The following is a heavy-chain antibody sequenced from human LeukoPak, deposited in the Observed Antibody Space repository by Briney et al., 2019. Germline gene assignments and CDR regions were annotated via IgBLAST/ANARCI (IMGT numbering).Heavy chain of an antibody. CDR2: VSRSGGDT. D-gene: IGHD1-14*01. CDR3: AKDYLPEPDY. J-gene: IGHJ4*02. Sequence: PGGSLRLSCAASGFTFSKYGMSWVRQAPGKGLEWVSAVSRSGGDTYYADSVKGRFSISRDDSKNTLFLQMNSLRAEDTAIYYCAKDYLPEPDYWGQGTLVTVSS. CDR1: GFTFSKYG. V-gene: IGHV3-23*01.